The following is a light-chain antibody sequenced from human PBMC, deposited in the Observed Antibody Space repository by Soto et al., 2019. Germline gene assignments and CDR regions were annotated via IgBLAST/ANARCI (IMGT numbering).Light chain of an antibody. CDR2: QVS. J-gene: IGKJ1*01. CDR3: IQGTHSPPET. Sequence: DVVMTQSPLSLPVTLGQPASISCRSSQSLVFSDGNTYLNWFQQRPGQSPRRLIYQVSNRDSGVPDRFSVSGSGTDFTLKISRVEAEDVGVYYCIQGTHSPPETFGQGTKVEIK. CDR1: QSLVFSDGNTY. V-gene: IGKV2-30*01.